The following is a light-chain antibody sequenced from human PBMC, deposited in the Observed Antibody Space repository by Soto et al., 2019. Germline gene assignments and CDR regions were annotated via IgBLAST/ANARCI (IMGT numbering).Light chain of an antibody. CDR1: SSDVGGYNY. CDR3: SSYTSSSTYV. CDR2: DVS. V-gene: IGLV2-14*01. J-gene: IGLJ1*01. Sequence: QSVLTQPASVSGSPGQSIAISCTGTSSDVGGYNYVSWYQQPPGKALKLMVYDVSNRPSGVSNRFSGSKSGNTASLTISGLQAEDEADYYCSSYTSSSTYVFGTGTRSPS.